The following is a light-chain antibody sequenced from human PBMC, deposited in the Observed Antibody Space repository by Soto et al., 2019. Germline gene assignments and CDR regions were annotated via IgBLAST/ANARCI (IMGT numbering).Light chain of an antibody. CDR3: QQYNNWLIT. J-gene: IGKJ5*01. CDR2: AAS. Sequence: IQLTQSPSSLSASVGDRVTVTRRASQGISTFLAWYQQKPGKAPKVLMYAASTLQSGVPSRFGGSGSGTDFTLTISSLQSEDFAVYYCQQYNNWLITFGQGTRLEIK. V-gene: IGKV1-9*01. CDR1: QGISTF.